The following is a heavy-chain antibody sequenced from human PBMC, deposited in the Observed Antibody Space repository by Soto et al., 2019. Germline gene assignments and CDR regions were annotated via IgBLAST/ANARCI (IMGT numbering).Heavy chain of an antibody. V-gene: IGHV3-30-3*01. CDR3: AREGVPGVTTGPYYYYGMDV. J-gene: IGHJ6*02. D-gene: IGHD3-22*01. CDR1: GFTFSSYA. CDR2: ISYDGSNK. Sequence: GGSLRLSCAASGFTFSSYAMHWVRQAPGKGLEWVAVISYDGSNKYYADSVKGRFTISRDNSKNTLYLQMNSLRAEDTAVYYCAREGVPGVTTGPYYYYGMDVWGQGTTVPVSS.